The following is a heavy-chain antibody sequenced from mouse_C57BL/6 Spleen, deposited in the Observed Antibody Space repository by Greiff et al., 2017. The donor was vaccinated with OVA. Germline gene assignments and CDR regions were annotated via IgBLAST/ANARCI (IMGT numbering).Heavy chain of an antibody. J-gene: IGHJ2*01. D-gene: IGHD4-1*01. CDR3: ARELVDY. CDR1: GFTFSDYG. CDR2: ISSGSSTI. V-gene: IGHV5-17*01. Sequence: DVHLVESGGGLVKPGGSLKLSCAASGFTFSDYGMHWVRQAPEKGLEWVAYISSGSSTIYYADTVKGRFTITRDNAKNTLFLQMTSLRSEDTAMYYCARELVDYWGQGTTLTVSS.